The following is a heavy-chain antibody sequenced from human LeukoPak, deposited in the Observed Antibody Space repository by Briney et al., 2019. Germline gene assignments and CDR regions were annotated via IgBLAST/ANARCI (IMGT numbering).Heavy chain of an antibody. CDR1: GYSFTSYW. CDR2: IYPGDSDT. V-gene: IGHV5-51*01. CDR3: ARHRDYGELIYTRFLDY. D-gene: IGHD4-17*01. Sequence: GESLKISCKGSGYSFTSYWIGWVRQMPGKGLEWMGIIYPGDSDTRYSPSFQGQVTISADRSINTAYLHFNSLQASDTAIYYCARHRDYGELIYTRFLDYWGQGTLVTVSS. J-gene: IGHJ4*02.